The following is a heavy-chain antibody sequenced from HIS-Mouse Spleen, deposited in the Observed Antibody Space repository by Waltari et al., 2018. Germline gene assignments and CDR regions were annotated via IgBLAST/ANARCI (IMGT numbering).Heavy chain of an antibody. V-gene: IGHV4-4*07. CDR2: IYTSGST. CDR3: ARDFHDFWSGYYGGDKKHDAFDI. Sequence: QVQLQESGPGLVKPSETLSLTCTVSGGSISSYYGSWIRQPAGKGLEWIGRIYTSGSTNYNPSLKSRVTMSVDTSKNQFSLKLSSVTAADTAVYYCARDFHDFWSGYYGGDKKHDAFDIWGQGTMVTVSS. CDR1: GGSISSYY. J-gene: IGHJ3*02. D-gene: IGHD3-3*01.